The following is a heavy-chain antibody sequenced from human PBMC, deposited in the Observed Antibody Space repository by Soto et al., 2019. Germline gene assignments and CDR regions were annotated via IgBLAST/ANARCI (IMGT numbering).Heavy chain of an antibody. CDR2: ISGSGGST. CDR1: GFTFSSYA. V-gene: IGHV3-23*01. Sequence: GGSLRLSCAASGFTFSSYAMSWVRQAPGKGLEWVSAISGSGGSTYYADSVKGRFTISRDNSKNTLYLQMNSLRAEDTAVYYCAKVIAAAGTTRARAFDIWGQGTMVTVSS. D-gene: IGHD6-13*01. J-gene: IGHJ3*02. CDR3: AKVIAAAGTTRARAFDI.